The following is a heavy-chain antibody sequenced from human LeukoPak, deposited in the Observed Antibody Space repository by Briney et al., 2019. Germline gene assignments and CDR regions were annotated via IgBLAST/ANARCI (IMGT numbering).Heavy chain of an antibody. V-gene: IGHV3-23*01. D-gene: IGHD3-10*01. CDR2: ISGSGGSA. CDR1: GLTFSSYA. J-gene: IGHJ4*02. CDR3: ASPYYGSGSYYGFNYYAFDY. Sequence: GGSLRLSRAASGLTFSSYAMSWVGQAPGKGLEWVSIISGSGGSASHADSVKGRITISRDNSKNTLYLQMNSLTAEDTAVYYCASPYYGSGSYYGFNYYAFDYWGQGTLVTVSS.